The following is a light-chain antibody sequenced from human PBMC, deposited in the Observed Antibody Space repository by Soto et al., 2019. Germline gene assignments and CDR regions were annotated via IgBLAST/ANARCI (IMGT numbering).Light chain of an antibody. V-gene: IGKV3-20*01. CDR2: DAS. J-gene: IGKJ1*01. CDR1: QSVSSSY. CDR3: QQYGSSPPT. Sequence: EIVLTQSPGTLSLSPGERASRSCRASQSVSSSYLAWYQQIPGQAPRLLINDASRRATGIPDRFSGSGSGTDFTLTISRXEPEDFAVYHCQQYGSSPPTFGQGTKVDIK.